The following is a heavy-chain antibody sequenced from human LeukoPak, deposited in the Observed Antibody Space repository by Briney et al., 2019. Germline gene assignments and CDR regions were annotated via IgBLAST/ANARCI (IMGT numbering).Heavy chain of an antibody. J-gene: IGHJ4*02. CDR3: AKNADFWSSYSDC. D-gene: IGHD3-3*01. V-gene: IGHV3-23*01. CDR1: GFTFSSFA. Sequence: PGGSLRLSCAASGFTFSSFAMSWVRQAPGKGLEWVSTISGSGGSTYYADSVKGRFTISRDNSKNTLYLQMNSLRAEDTAAYYCAKNADFWSSYSDCWGQGTLVTVSS. CDR2: ISGSGGST.